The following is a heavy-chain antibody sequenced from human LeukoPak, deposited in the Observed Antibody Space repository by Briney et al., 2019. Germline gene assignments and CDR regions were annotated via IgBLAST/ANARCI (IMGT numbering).Heavy chain of an antibody. CDR2: ISGGVGST. J-gene: IGHJ4*02. V-gene: IGHV3-23*01. CDR3: GGGKWELLGFDY. D-gene: IGHD1-26*01. Sequence: GGSLRLSCAASGFTFSNYAMSWVRQAPGKGLEWVSTISGGVGSTYYAGSVKGRFTISRDNSKNTLYLQMNSLRAEDMAVYYCGGGKWELLGFDYWGQGTLVTVSS. CDR1: GFTFSNYA.